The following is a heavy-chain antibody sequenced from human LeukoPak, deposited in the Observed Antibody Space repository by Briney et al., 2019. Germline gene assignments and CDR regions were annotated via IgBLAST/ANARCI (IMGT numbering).Heavy chain of an antibody. D-gene: IGHD3-10*01. J-gene: IGHJ4*02. CDR3: ARAPRNYGSGSYYPY. CDR1: GGSFSGYY. V-gene: IGHV4-34*01. CDR2: INHSGST. Sequence: SETLSLTCAVYGGSFSGYYWSWIRQPPGKGLEWVGEINHSGSTNYNTSLKSRVTISVDTSKNQFSLTLSSVTAADTAVYYCARAPRNYGSGSYYPYWGQGTLVTVSS.